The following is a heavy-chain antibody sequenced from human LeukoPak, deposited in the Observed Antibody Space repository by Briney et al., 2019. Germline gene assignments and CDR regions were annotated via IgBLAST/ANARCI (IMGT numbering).Heavy chain of an antibody. CDR2: INPSGGST. CDR1: GYTFTSYY. V-gene: IGHV1-46*01. D-gene: IGHD3-10*01. Sequence: GASVKVSCKASGYTFTSYYMHWVRQAPGQGLEWMGIINPSGGSTSYAQKFQGRVTMTRDMSTSTVYMELSSLRSEDTAVYYCARLNYGSGSYVGNWFDPWGQGTLVTVSS. CDR3: ARLNYGSGSYVGNWFDP. J-gene: IGHJ5*02.